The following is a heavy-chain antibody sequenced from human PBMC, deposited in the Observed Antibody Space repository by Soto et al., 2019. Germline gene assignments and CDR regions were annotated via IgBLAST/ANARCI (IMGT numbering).Heavy chain of an antibody. J-gene: IGHJ4*02. CDR3: ARDLDHCGGDCYSFDY. D-gene: IGHD2-21*02. Sequence: GGSLRLSCAASGFTFSSYAMHWVRQAPGKGLEWVAVISYDGSNKYYADSVKGRFTISRDNSKNTLYLQMNSLRAEDTAVYYCARDLDHCGGDCYSFDYWGQGILVTVSS. CDR2: ISYDGSNK. CDR1: GFTFSSYA. V-gene: IGHV3-30-3*01.